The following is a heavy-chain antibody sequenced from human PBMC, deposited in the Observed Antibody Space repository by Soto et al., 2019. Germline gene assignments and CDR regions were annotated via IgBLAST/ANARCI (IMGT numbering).Heavy chain of an antibody. Sequence: EVQLVESGGGLVQPGGSLRLSCAASGFTCSSCWMSWVRQAPGKGLEWVANINEDGSEKHYVDSVKGRSTISRDNAKNSLYLQMNSLSAEDSAVYSCARYGRVLDYWGQGTLVTVSS. J-gene: IGHJ4*02. CDR1: GFTCSSCW. D-gene: IGHD3-10*01. CDR2: INEDGSEK. V-gene: IGHV3-7*01. CDR3: ARYGRVLDY.